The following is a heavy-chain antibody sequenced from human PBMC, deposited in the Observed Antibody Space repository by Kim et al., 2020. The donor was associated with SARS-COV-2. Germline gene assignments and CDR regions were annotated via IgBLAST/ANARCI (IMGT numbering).Heavy chain of an antibody. Sequence: SPSLKSRVTITVDTSNSQFSLRLSSVTAADTAVYYCARTSYSGSYYSFDYWGQGTLVTVSS. J-gene: IGHJ4*02. V-gene: IGHV4-59*01. CDR3: ARTSYSGSYYSFDY. D-gene: IGHD1-26*01.